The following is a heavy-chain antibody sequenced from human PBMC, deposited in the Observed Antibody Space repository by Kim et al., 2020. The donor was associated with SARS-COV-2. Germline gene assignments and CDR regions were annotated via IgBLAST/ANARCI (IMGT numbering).Heavy chain of an antibody. D-gene: IGHD3-10*01. CDR1: GGSISSGGYY. V-gene: IGHV4-31*03. J-gene: IGHJ5*02. CDR3: ARDVYYGSGSFNWFDP. Sequence: SETLSLTCTVSGGSISSGGYYWSWIRQHPGKGLEWIGYIYYSGSTYYNPSLKSRVTISVDTSKNQFSLKLSSVTAADMAVYYCARDVYYGSGSFNWFDPWGQGTLVTVSS. CDR2: IYYSGST.